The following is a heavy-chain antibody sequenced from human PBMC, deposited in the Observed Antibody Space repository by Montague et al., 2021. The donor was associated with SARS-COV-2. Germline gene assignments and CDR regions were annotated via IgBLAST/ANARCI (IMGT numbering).Heavy chain of an antibody. D-gene: IGHD1-1*01. CDR1: GGSISTGSYY. J-gene: IGHJ4*02. V-gene: IGHV4-39*01. CDR2: IYYSGDT. CDR3: VRHLRVGNRWNGFEADY. Sequence: SETLSLTCSFSGGSISTGSYYWGWIRQPPRKGLEWIGSIYYSGDTYYNPSLKSRVTISVDTSKNQFSLRLSSVTAADTAVYYCVRHLRVGNRWNGFEADYWGQGALVSVSS.